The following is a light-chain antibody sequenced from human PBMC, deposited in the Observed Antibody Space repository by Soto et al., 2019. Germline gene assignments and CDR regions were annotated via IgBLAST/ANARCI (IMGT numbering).Light chain of an antibody. CDR1: QGIGSD. J-gene: IGKJ4*01. Sequence: AIEMTQSPSSLSASVGDRVTITCRASQGIGSDLAWNQQRPGKAPKLLLYAVSSLQSGVPSRFSGSGSGTDFTLTISSLQPEDFATYYCLQDHNLLTFGGGTKVEIK. V-gene: IGKV1-6*01. CDR2: AVS. CDR3: LQDHNLLT.